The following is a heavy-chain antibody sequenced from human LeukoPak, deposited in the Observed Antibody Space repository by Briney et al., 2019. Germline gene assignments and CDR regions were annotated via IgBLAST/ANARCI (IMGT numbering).Heavy chain of an antibody. Sequence: PGGSLRLSCAASGFTFSSYSMNWVRQAPGKGLEWVSYISSSSSTIYYADSVKGRFTISRDNAKNSLYLQMNSLRAEDTAVYYCAKALSSSGPLPRYYFDYWGQGTLVTVSS. V-gene: IGHV3-48*04. CDR2: ISSSSSTI. CDR1: GFTFSSYS. J-gene: IGHJ4*02. D-gene: IGHD6-6*01. CDR3: AKALSSSGPLPRYYFDY.